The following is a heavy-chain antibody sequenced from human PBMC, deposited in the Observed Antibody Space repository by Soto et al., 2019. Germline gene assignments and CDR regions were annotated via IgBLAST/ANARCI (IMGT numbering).Heavy chain of an antibody. V-gene: IGHV3-23*01. CDR1: GFTFSSYA. J-gene: IGHJ4*02. D-gene: IGHD3-10*01. CDR3: AKVYITMVRGVSDGSHSKTPRVPKYFDY. Sequence: PGGSLRLSCAASGFTFSSYAMSWVRQAPGKGLEWVSAISGSGGSTYYADSVKGRFTISRDNSKNTLYLQMNSLRAEDTAVYYCAKVYITMVRGVSDGSHSKTPRVPKYFDYWGQGTLVTVSS. CDR2: ISGSGGST.